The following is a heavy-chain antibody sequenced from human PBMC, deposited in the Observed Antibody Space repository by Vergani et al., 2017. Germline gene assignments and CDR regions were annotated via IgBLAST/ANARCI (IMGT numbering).Heavy chain of an antibody. Sequence: QVQLQQWGAGLLKPSETLSLSCAVYGGSFSGYYWSWIRQPPGKGLEWIGEINHSVSTNYNPSLKSRVTISVDTSKNQFSLKLSSVTAADTAVYYCARAGAPGKRLWFGGRWVDYWGQGTLVTVSS. CDR1: GGSFSGYY. D-gene: IGHD3-10*01. V-gene: IGHV4-34*01. J-gene: IGHJ4*02. CDR3: ARAGAPGKRLWFGGRWVDY. CDR2: INHSVST.